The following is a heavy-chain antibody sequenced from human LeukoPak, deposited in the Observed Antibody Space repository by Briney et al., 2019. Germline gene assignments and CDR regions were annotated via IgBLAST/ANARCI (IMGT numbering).Heavy chain of an antibody. V-gene: IGHV4-59*08. J-gene: IGHJ5*02. CDR1: GGSINSYY. CDR2: FYYGGST. CDR3: ARRLAHYYGSGSYYNHDRDNWFDP. D-gene: IGHD3-10*01. Sequence: SETLSLTCTFSGGSINSYYWTWIRQPPGKGLEWIGYFYYGGSTNYNPSLKSRVTISADTSKSQISLKLSSVTAADTAVYYCARRLAHYYGSGSYYNHDRDNWFDPWGQGTLVTVSS.